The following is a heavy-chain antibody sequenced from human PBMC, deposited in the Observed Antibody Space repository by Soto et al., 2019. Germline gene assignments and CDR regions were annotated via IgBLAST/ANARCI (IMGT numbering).Heavy chain of an antibody. CDR3: AHIVPFDYRGYNFEP. Sequence: QITLKESGPSLVKPTQTLTLTCTFSGFSLSTHTVAVAWIRQPPGKVLEWLALIYWDEDKRYSPSLKSRLTITQDTSKNHAVLTMPNTNPVDIATFFCAHIVPFDYRGYNFEPWGQGILVTFPS. J-gene: IGHJ5*02. D-gene: IGHD1-1*01. CDR2: IYWDEDK. V-gene: IGHV2-5*02. CDR1: GFSLSTHTVA.